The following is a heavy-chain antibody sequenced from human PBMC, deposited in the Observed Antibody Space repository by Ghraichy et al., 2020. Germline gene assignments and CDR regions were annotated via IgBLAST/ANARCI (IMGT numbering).Heavy chain of an antibody. V-gene: IGHV4-59*13. D-gene: IGHD3-3*01. CDR3: ARDGSWDSWSGSYKWDWLDA. Sequence: SETLSLTCNVSGDSISSFYCSWIRQFPGGRLEWIGSLYYSGSTHYSPSLTSRVTLSADTSTNQFSLKLRSVTAADTAIYYCARDGSWDSWSGSYKWDWLDAWGQGTLVTVSS. CDR2: LYYSGST. J-gene: IGHJ5*02. CDR1: GDSISSFY.